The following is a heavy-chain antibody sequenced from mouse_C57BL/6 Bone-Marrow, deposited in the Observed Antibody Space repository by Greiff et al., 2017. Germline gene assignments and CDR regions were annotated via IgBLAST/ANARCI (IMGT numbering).Heavy chain of an antibody. CDR3: AGVLRYLYWYFDV. CDR1: GFNIKDYY. J-gene: IGHJ1*03. CDR2: IDPEDGET. Sequence: VQLKESGAELVKPGASVKLSCTASGFNIKDYYMHWVKQRNEQGLEWIGRIDPEDGETKYAPKFQGKATITADTSSNTAYLQLSSLTSEDTAVYYCAGVLRYLYWYFDVWGTGTTVTVSS. V-gene: IGHV14-2*01. D-gene: IGHD1-1*01.